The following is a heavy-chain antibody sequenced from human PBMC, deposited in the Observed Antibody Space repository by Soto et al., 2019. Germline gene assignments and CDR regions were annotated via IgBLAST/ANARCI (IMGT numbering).Heavy chain of an antibody. CDR3: AARTGYYTSYYYMDV. J-gene: IGHJ6*03. Sequence: GGSLRLSCTASGFTYGDYARSWFRQAPGKGLEWVGFIRSKAYGGTTEYAASVKGRFTISRDDSKSIAYMELSSLRSEDTAIYYCAARTGYYTSYYYMDVWGKGTTVTVSS. CDR2: IRSKAYGGTT. V-gene: IGHV3-49*03. CDR1: GFTYGDYA. D-gene: IGHD3-9*01.